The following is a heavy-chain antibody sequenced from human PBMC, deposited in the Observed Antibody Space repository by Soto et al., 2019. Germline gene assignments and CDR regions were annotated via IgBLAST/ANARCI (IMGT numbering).Heavy chain of an antibody. CDR1: GFSVGGNY. CDR3: ARGPNSDC. D-gene: IGHD2-21*01. CDR2: IYSGGNP. J-gene: IGHJ4*02. V-gene: IGHV3-53*01. Sequence: EERLVQSGGGLVQPGGSLRLSCAASGFSVGGNYMSWVRQAPGKGLELVSLIYSGGNPFYADSMKGRVSLSRDNPNNMLYLQMDSLRAEDTAVYYCARGPNSDCWGQGTLVIVSS.